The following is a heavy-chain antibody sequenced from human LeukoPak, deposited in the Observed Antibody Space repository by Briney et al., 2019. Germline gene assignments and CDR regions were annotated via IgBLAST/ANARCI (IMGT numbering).Heavy chain of an antibody. CDR3: AKYQVRYFDYYMDV. V-gene: IGHV3-7*01. CDR2: IKQDRSEK. CDR1: GFTFSNYW. D-gene: IGHD3-9*01. Sequence: GGSLRLSCAASGFTFSNYWMSWVRQAPGKGLEWVANIKQDRSEKYYVDSVKGRFTISRDNAKNSLYLQINSLRAEDTAVYYCAKYQVRYFDYYMDVWGKGTTVTVSS. J-gene: IGHJ6*03.